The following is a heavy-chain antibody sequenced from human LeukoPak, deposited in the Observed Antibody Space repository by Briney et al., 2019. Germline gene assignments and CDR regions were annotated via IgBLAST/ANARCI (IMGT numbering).Heavy chain of an antibody. Sequence: PGGSLRLSCAASGFTFSSYWMSWVRQAPGKGLGWVANIKQDGSEKYYVDSVKGRFTISRDNAKNSLYLQMNSLRAEDTAVYYCAREYYDFWSGLYNWGQGTLVTVSS. J-gene: IGHJ4*02. CDR2: IKQDGSEK. D-gene: IGHD3-3*01. CDR3: AREYYDFWSGLYN. CDR1: GFTFSSYW. V-gene: IGHV3-7*01.